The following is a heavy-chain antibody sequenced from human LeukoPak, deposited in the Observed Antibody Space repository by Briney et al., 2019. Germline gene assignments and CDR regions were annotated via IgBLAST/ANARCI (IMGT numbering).Heavy chain of an antibody. V-gene: IGHV3-48*01. J-gene: IGHJ4*02. CDR1: GFTFSNYP. CDR2: ISTSSTTI. D-gene: IGHD1-7*01. Sequence: GGSLRLSCVASGFTFSNYPMHWVRQAPGKGLEWVSYISTSSTTIYYADSVKGRFTISRDNAKNSLYLQMNSLRAEDTAVYYCAKGSNWNYDPRVYIDYWGQGTLVTVSS. CDR3: AKGSNWNYDPRVYIDY.